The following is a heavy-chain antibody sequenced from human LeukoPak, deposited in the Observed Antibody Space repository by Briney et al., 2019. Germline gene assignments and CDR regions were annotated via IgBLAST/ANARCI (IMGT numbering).Heavy chain of an antibody. J-gene: IGHJ4*02. Sequence: GGPLTLSCAASGYTFDDYSMHWVRHGTGEGVEWVSLINWDGGSTNYGDSVKGRFNISRDNSIRSLYLQRNSLRTEDTALYYCACSRGRGYPPAGWGQGTQVSVCS. CDR3: ACSRGRGYPPAG. D-gene: IGHD3-16*01. CDR2: INWDGGST. CDR1: GYTFDDYS. V-gene: IGHV3-43*01.